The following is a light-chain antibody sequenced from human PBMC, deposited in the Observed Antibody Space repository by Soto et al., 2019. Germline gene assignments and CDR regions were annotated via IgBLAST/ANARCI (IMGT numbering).Light chain of an antibody. CDR3: QQYGDSPT. CDR2: GPS. CDR1: QSLSSTY. J-gene: IGKJ5*01. V-gene: IGKV3-20*01. Sequence: EIVLTQSPGTLSLSPGERATLSCRASQSLSSTYLAWYQQKPGQAPRVLIYGPSSRAAGTPDRFSGSGSGTDFTLTISRLEPEDFAVYYCQQYGDSPTFGQGTRLDIK.